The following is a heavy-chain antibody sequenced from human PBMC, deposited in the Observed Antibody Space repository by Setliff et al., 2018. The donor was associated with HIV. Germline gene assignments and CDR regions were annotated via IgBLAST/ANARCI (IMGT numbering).Heavy chain of an antibody. CDR1: GYSFSTYW. Sequence: GESLKISCQGSGYSFSTYWIGWVRQRPGKGLEWMAILYPDDSDTRYSPSFQGQVTISVDKSIRTASLQWRSLKASDSAMYYCVRRRGGGYYDTSAYFDFWGQGTLVTVSS. CDR2: LYPDDSDT. V-gene: IGHV5-51*01. D-gene: IGHD3-22*01. CDR3: VRRRGGGYYDTSAYFDF. J-gene: IGHJ4*02.